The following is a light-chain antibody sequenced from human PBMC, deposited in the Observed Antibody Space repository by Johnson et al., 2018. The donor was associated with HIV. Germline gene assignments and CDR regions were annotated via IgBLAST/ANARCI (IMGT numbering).Light chain of an antibody. CDR1: SSNIGNNY. Sequence: QSVLTQPPSVSAAPGQKVTISCSGGSSNIGNNYVSWYQQLPGTAPKLLIYENDKRPSGIPDRLSGSKSGTSASLGITGLQTGDEADYYCGTWDSGLGAVYVFGPGTKVTVL. J-gene: IGLJ1*01. V-gene: IGLV1-51*02. CDR3: GTWDSGLGAVYV. CDR2: END.